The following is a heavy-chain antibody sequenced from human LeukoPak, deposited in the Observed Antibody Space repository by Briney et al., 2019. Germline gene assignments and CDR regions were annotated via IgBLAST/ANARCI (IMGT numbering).Heavy chain of an antibody. CDR3: ARRVSPAATTYYYGSGRYYFDY. V-gene: IGHV4-34*01. CDR1: GGSFSGYY. CDR2: INHSGST. J-gene: IGHJ4*02. Sequence: PSETLSLTCGVYGGSFSGYYWNWIRQPPGKGLEWIGEINHSGSTNYNPSLKSRVTISVDTSKNQFSLKLSSVTAADTAVYYCARRVSPAATTYYYGSGRYYFDYWGQGTLVTVSS. D-gene: IGHD3-10*01.